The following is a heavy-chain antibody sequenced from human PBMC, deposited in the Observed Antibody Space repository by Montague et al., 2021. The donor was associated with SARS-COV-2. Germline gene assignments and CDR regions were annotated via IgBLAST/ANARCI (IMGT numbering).Heavy chain of an antibody. CDR3: ARHKRWRIAAAGRDFDY. CDR1: GGSISSSSYD. J-gene: IGHJ4*02. V-gene: IGHV4-39*01. CDR2: IYYSGST. D-gene: IGHD6-13*01. Sequence: SETLSLTCTVSGGSISSSSYDWGWIRQPPGKGLEWIGSIYYSGSTYYNPSLKSRVTISVDTSKNQFSLKLSSVTAADTAVYYCARHKRWRIAAAGRDFDYWGQGTLVTVSS.